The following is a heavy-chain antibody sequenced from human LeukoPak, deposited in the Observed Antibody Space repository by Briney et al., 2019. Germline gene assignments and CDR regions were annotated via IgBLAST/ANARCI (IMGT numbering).Heavy chain of an antibody. J-gene: IGHJ6*02. CDR2: VHHSGSA. Sequence: PSETLSLTCSVSGGSVRSDMSHWSWIRQPPGKGLEWIGYVHHSGSANYNPSLESRVTMSLDHSKNQFSLDLTSVTSADTAVYYCARNRGWYATDVWGQGAAVTVSS. D-gene: IGHD6-19*01. V-gene: IGHV4-61*01. CDR3: ARNRGWYATDV. CDR1: GGSVRSDMSH.